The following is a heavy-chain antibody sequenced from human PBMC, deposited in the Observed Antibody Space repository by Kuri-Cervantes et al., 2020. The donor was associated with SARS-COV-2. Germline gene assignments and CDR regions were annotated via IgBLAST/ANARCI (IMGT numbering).Heavy chain of an antibody. D-gene: IGHD4-17*01. V-gene: IGHV4-38-2*01. CDR3: ARYGPPRYYFDY. J-gene: IGHJ4*02. CDR2: IYYSGST. CDR1: GFTFSSYA. Sequence: GSLRLSCAASGFTFSSYAMSWVRQAPGKGLEWIGSIYYSGSTYYNPSLKSRVTISVDTSKNQFSLKLSSVTAADTAVYYCARYGPPRYYFDYWGQGTLVTVSS.